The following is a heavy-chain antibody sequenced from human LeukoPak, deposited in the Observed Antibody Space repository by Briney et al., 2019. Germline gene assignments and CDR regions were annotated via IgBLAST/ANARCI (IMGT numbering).Heavy chain of an antibody. Sequence: GGSLRLSCAASGSTFSSYSMNWVRQAPGKGLEWVSSISSSSSYIYYADSVKGRFTISRDNAKNSLYLQMNSLRAEDTAVYYCARDHSSGLDYWGQGTLVTVSS. D-gene: IGHD3-22*01. CDR1: GSTFSSYS. J-gene: IGHJ4*02. CDR2: ISSSSSYI. CDR3: ARDHSSGLDY. V-gene: IGHV3-21*01.